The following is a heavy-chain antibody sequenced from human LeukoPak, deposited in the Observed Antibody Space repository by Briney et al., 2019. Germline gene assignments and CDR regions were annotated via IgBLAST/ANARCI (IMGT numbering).Heavy chain of an antibody. CDR1: GFTFSTYA. CDR3: AKLGDIVVVPAAMVYFQH. V-gene: IGHV3-23*01. CDR2: ISGTGGTT. J-gene: IGHJ1*01. D-gene: IGHD2-2*01. Sequence: PGGSLRLSCATPGFTFSTYAMSWVRQAPGKGPECVSAISGTGGTTYYADSVKGRFTTSRDNSKNTLSLQMNSLRAEDTAVYYCAKLGDIVVVPAAMVYFQHWGQGTLVTVSS.